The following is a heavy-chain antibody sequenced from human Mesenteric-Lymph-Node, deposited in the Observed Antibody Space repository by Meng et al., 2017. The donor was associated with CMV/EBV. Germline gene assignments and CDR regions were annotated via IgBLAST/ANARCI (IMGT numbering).Heavy chain of an antibody. J-gene: IGHJ3*02. D-gene: IGHD5-24*01. CDR3: ARGVNWAFET. CDR1: GFIFSRYW. Sequence: GGSLRLSCAASGFIFSRYWMTWVRQAPGKGLEWVASIKEDGEKKYYVDSVKGRFTISRDNANNSLFLQMNSVRAEDTAVYYCARGVNWAFETWGQGTMVTVSS. V-gene: IGHV3-7*01. CDR2: IKEDGEKK.